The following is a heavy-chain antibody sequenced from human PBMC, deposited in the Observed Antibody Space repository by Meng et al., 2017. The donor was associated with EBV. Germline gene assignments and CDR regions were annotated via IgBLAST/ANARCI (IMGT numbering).Heavy chain of an antibody. V-gene: IGHV1-69*01. CDR1: GGTFRSDA. D-gene: IGHD3-10*01. Sequence: QWHVVEAGAEVKKPGASVKVSCKTSGGTFRSDAISWVRQAPGQGLEWMGGLIPMSDAPHYAQKFQGRVTITADESTSTHYMDLSGLRSEDTAVYYCASESGRGFTPDYWGQGTLVTVSS. CDR3: ASESGRGFTPDY. CDR2: LIPMSDAP. J-gene: IGHJ4*02.